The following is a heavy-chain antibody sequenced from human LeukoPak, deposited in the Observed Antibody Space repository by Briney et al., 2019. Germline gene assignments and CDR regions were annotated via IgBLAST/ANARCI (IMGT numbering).Heavy chain of an antibody. CDR3: ATTSGH. CDR2: INQSRIT. J-gene: IGHJ4*02. CDR1: GAPFSGYW. Sequence: SETLSLTCAVYGAPFSGYWWYWIRQPPGKGLEWIGEINQSRITNYNPSLKSRVSISVDMSKNQFSLKLSSVTAADTAVYYCATTSGHWGQGTLVTVSS. V-gene: IGHV4-34*01.